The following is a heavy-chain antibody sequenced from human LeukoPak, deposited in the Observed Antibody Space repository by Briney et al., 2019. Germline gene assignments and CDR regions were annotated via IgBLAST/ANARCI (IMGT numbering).Heavy chain of an antibody. CDR3: ARDGNSGYDLTYYYGMDV. CDR1: GFSFSSFA. J-gene: IGHJ6*02. CDR2: TPYDGNNK. Sequence: PGGSLRLSCAASGFSFSSFAMHWVCQAPGKGLEWVAVTPYDGNNKYYADSVKGRFTISRDNSKNTLYLQMNSLRAEDTALYYCARDGNSGYDLTYYYGMDVWGQGTTVTVAS. D-gene: IGHD5-12*01. V-gene: IGHV3-30-3*01.